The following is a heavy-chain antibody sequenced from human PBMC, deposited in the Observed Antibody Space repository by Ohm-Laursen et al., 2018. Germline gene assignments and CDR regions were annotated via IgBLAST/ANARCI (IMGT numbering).Heavy chain of an antibody. CDR2: IWYDGSNK. Sequence: SLKLSCAASGFIFRNSGMHWVRQAPGKGLEWVAVIWYDGSNKYYADSVKGRSTISRDNAKNSLYLRMNSLRAEDTAVYYCARGYGEYDYWGQGTLGTVSS. CDR1: GFIFRNSG. CDR3: ARGYGEYDY. D-gene: IGHD4-17*01. V-gene: IGHV3-33*01. J-gene: IGHJ4*02.